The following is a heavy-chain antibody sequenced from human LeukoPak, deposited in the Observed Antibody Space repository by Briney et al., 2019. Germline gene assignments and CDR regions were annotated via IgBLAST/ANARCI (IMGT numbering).Heavy chain of an antibody. Sequence: ASQTLSLTCTVSGGSISSGGYYWSWIRQHPGKGLEWIGYIYYSGSTYYNPSLKSRFTISVDTSKSQFSLKLSSVTAADTAVYYCARYTVTTQKDAFGIWGQGTMVTVSS. CDR1: GGSISSGGYY. CDR2: IYYSGST. V-gene: IGHV4-31*03. CDR3: ARYTVTTQKDAFGI. J-gene: IGHJ3*02. D-gene: IGHD4-17*01.